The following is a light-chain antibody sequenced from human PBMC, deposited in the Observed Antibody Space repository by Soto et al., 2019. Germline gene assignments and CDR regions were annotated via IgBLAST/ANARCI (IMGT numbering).Light chain of an antibody. CDR1: SSDVGGYNY. J-gene: IGLJ1*01. V-gene: IGLV2-14*03. CDR2: DDS. CDR3: SSYTTSNTRQIV. Sequence: QSVLTQPASVSGSPGQSITISCTGTSSDVGGYNYVSWYQHHPGKAPKLLIYDDSNRPSGVSNRFSGSKSDNTASLTISWLQPEDEADYYCSSYTTSNTRQIVFGTGTKVTVL.